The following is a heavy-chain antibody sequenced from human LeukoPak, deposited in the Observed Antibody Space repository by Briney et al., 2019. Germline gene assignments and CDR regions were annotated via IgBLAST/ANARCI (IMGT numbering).Heavy chain of an antibody. Sequence: GASVKVPCKASGGTFSSYTISWVRQAPGQGLEWMGRIIPIFGTANYAQKFQGRVTITTDESTSTAYMELSSLRSEDTAVYYCARELRFLEWLRPDYWGQGTLVTVSS. D-gene: IGHD3-3*01. V-gene: IGHV1-69*05. CDR3: ARELRFLEWLRPDY. J-gene: IGHJ4*02. CDR1: GGTFSSYT. CDR2: IIPIFGTA.